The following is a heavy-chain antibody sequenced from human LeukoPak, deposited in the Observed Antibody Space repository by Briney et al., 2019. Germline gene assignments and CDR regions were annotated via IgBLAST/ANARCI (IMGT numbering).Heavy chain of an antibody. J-gene: IGHJ4*02. CDR1: GFSFSDYN. D-gene: IGHD5-12*01. CDR2: ISSSGSTI. Sequence: GGSLRLSCAASGFSFSDYNMNWVRQAPGKGLEWVSYISSSGSTIYYADSVKGRFTISRDNAKNSLYLQMNSLRAEDTAVYYCAGGVATTDYWGQGTLVTVSS. CDR3: AGGVATTDY. V-gene: IGHV3-11*04.